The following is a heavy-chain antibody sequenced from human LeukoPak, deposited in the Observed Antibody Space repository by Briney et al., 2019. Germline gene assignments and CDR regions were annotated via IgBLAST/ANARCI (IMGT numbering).Heavy chain of an antibody. Sequence: ASVKVSCKASGYTFTNNYLHWVRQAPGQGLERMGMIYPRDGSTSYAQNFQGRVTVTRDTSTTTVHMELRGLRSEDTAVYYCARDQEGFDYWGQGTVVTVSS. CDR1: GYTFTNNY. CDR2: IYPRDGST. V-gene: IGHV1-46*01. CDR3: ARDQEGFDY. J-gene: IGHJ4*02.